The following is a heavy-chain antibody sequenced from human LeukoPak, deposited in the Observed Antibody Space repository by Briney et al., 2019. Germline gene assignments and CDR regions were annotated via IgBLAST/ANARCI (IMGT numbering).Heavy chain of an antibody. V-gene: IGHV3-7*01. Sequence: GGSLRLSCAASGFTFSSYWMSWVRQAPGKGLEWVANIKQDGSEKYYVDSVKGRFTISRDNAKNSLYLQMNSLRAEDTAVYYCARDGVTMVRGVRVLDYYHYYMDVWGKGTTVTISS. D-gene: IGHD3-10*01. CDR1: GFTFSSYW. CDR2: IKQDGSEK. J-gene: IGHJ6*03. CDR3: ARDGVTMVRGVRVLDYYHYYMDV.